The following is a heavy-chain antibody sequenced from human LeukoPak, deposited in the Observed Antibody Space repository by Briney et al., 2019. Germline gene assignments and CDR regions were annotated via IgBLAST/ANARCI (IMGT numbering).Heavy chain of an antibody. Sequence: SETLSLTCTVSGGSISSYYWSWIRQPPGKGLEGIGYIYYSGSTNYNPSLKSRVTISVDTSKNQFSLKLSSVTAADTAVYYCARRKNYDILTGAFDYWGQGTLVTVSS. J-gene: IGHJ4*02. CDR3: ARRKNYDILTGAFDY. D-gene: IGHD3-9*01. CDR2: IYYSGST. V-gene: IGHV4-59*08. CDR1: GGSISSYY.